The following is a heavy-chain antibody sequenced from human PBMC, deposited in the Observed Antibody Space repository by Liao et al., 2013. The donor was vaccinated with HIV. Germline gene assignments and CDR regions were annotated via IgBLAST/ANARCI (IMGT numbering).Heavy chain of an antibody. CDR1: GGSFSDHY. D-gene: IGHD3-3*01. Sequence: QVQLLQWGGGLLRPSETLTLTCAVYGGSFSDHYWNWIRQAPGRGLEWIGEINHDGGAIYNPSLESRVNMLVDKSKRQISLKMTSLTAADTAVYYCASRRYHDFWSGYYPYWGQGTLVIVSS. CDR2: INHDGGA. J-gene: IGHJ4*02. CDR3: ASRRYHDFWSGYYPY. V-gene: IGHV4-34*01.